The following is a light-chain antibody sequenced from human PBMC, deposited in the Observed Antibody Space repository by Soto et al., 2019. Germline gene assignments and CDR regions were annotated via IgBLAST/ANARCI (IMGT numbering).Light chain of an antibody. V-gene: IGKV3-15*01. CDR3: QQYNNWPPYT. J-gene: IGKJ2*01. CDR2: GAS. Sequence: EIVMMQSPATLSVSPGERATLSCRASQSVSSKLAWYQQKPGQAPRLLIYGASTRATGIPARFSGSGSGTEFTLTISSLQSEDFAVYYCQQYNNWPPYTFGQGTKMEIK. CDR1: QSVSSK.